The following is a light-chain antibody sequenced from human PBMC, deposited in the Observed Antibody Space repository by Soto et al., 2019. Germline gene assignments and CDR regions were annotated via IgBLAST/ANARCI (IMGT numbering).Light chain of an antibody. J-gene: IGKJ4*01. Sequence: DIQMTQSPSTLSASVGDRVTIACRASQSISEFSAWYQRKPGKAPELLIYDASNLETGVPSRFSGSGSGTEFTLTITSLQPDDFASYYCQQYSGYPLTFGGGTRVEIK. CDR2: DAS. V-gene: IGKV1-5*01. CDR1: QSISEF. CDR3: QQYSGYPLT.